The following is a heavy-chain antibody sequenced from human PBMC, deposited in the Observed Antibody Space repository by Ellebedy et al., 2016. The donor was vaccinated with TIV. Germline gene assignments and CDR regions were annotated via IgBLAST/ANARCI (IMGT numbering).Heavy chain of an antibody. CDR1: GHTLMELS. CDR3: AAVRIQIWFPNWFDP. V-gene: IGHV1-24*01. J-gene: IGHJ5*02. CDR2: FDPEHGRA. D-gene: IGHD5-18*01. Sequence: ASVKVSCKVSGHTLMELSMHWVRQAPGKGLEWVGGFDPEHGRAIYAQKFQDRVTVTEDTSTDTVYMELSSLRSEDTAVYYCAAVRIQIWFPNWFDPWGQGTLVTVSS.